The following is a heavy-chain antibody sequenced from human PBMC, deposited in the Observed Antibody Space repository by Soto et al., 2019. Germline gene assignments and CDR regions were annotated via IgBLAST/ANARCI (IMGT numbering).Heavy chain of an antibody. V-gene: IGHV3-33*01. D-gene: IGHD3-16*01. J-gene: IGHJ4*02. CDR2: MWYDGSNK. Sequence: QVQLVESGGGVVQPGRSLRLSCAASGFTFSSHGMHWVRQAPGKGLEWVAVMWYDGSNKYYADSVKGRFTISRDNSKNMLYLEMNSLRAEDTAVYYCARWGNWKVADYWGQGTLVTVSS. CDR1: GFTFSSHG. CDR3: ARWGNWKVADY.